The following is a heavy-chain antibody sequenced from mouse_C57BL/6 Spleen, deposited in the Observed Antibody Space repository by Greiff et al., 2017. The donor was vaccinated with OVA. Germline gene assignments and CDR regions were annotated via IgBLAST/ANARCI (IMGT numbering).Heavy chain of an antibody. V-gene: IGHV1-59*01. J-gene: IGHJ4*01. CDR2: IDPSGSNN. D-gene: IGHD3-3*01. CDR3: SRGDPYYAMDY. Sequence: QVQLQQPGAELVRPGTSVKLSCKASGYTFTSYWMHWVQQRPGQGLEWIGEIDPSGSNNNYDQKFKGKATLTVDTSSSTAYMQLSSLTSEDSAVYYCSRGDPYYAMDYWGQGTSVTVSS. CDR1: GYTFTSYW.